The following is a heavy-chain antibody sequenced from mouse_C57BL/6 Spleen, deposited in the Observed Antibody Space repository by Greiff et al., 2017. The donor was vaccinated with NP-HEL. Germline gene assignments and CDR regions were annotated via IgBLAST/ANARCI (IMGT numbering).Heavy chain of an antibody. V-gene: IGHV3-6*01. D-gene: IGHD1-1*01. CDR3: AREDYGSGYAMDY. CDR2: ISYDGSN. CDR1: GYSITSGYY. Sequence: EVKLQESGPGLVKPSQSLSLTCSVTGYSITSGYYWNWIRQFPGNKLEWMGYISYDGSNNYNPSLKNRISITRDTSKNQFFLKLNSVTTEDTATYYCAREDYGSGYAMDYWGQGTSVTVSS. J-gene: IGHJ4*01.